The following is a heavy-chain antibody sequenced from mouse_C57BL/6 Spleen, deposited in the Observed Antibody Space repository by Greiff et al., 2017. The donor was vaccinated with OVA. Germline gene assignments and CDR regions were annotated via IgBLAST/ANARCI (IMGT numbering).Heavy chain of an antibody. D-gene: IGHD1-1*01. CDR3: AREGYGSSYVDY. CDR2: IYPGDGDT. Sequence: VQLQQSGAELVKPGASVKISCKASGYAFSSYWMNWVKQRPGKGLEWIGQIYPGDGDTNYNGKFKGKATLTADKSSSTAYMQLSSLTSEDSAVYFCAREGYGSSYVDYWGQGTTLTVSS. J-gene: IGHJ2*01. CDR1: GYAFSSYW. V-gene: IGHV1-80*01.